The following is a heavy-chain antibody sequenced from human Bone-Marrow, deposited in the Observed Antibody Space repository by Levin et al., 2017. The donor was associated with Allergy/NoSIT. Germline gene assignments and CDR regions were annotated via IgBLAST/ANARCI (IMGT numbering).Heavy chain of an antibody. Sequence: SQTLSLTCTVSGDLISSRSYYWGWIRRPPNKGLEWIGTVFRSGSTYYNPSLRSRVTISVDTSKNEFSLKLKSVTAADTAVYYCARDWGLGSLYYYGMDIWGRGTTVTVSS. CDR2: VFRSGST. CDR3: ARDWGLGSLYYYGMDI. D-gene: IGHD3/OR15-3a*01. CDR1: GDLISSRSYY. J-gene: IGHJ6*02. V-gene: IGHV4-39*02.